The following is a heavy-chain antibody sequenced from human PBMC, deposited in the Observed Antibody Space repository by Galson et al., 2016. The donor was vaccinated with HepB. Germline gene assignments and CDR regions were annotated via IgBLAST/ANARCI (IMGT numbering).Heavy chain of an antibody. V-gene: IGHV3-21*01. Sequence: SLRLSCAASGFTFSACNMIWVRQAPGKGLEWVSSISLSSDYIYYADSLKGRFTISRDNAKNSLYLQMNSLRAEDTAVYFCARVSSGLRGFDYWGQGTLVTVSS. D-gene: IGHD5-12*01. CDR1: GFTFSACN. J-gene: IGHJ4*02. CDR3: ARVSSGLRGFDY. CDR2: ISLSSDYI.